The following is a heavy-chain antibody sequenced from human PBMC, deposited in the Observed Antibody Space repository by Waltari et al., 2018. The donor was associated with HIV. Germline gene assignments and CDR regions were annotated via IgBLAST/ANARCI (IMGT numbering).Heavy chain of an antibody. V-gene: IGHV4-59*01. CDR1: GGSISSYY. CDR2: IYYSGST. D-gene: IGHD3-16*01. Sequence: QVQLQESGPGLVKPSETLSLTCTVSGGSISSYYWSRIRQPPGKGLEWIGYIYYSGSTNYNPSLKSRVTISVDTSKNQFSLKLSSVTAADTAVYYCARVDVVWGSSNWFDPWGQGTLVTVSS. CDR3: ARVDVVWGSSNWFDP. J-gene: IGHJ5*02.